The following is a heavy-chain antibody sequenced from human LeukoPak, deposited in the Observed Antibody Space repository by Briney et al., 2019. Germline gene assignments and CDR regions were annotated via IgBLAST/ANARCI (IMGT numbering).Heavy chain of an antibody. D-gene: IGHD3-22*01. CDR3: AKAGYYYDSRIDY. Sequence: GGSLRLSCAASGFTFSSYAMSWVRQAPGKGLEWVSAISGSGGSTYYADSVKGRLTISRDNSKNTLYLQMNSLRAEDTAVYYCAKAGYYYDSRIDYWGQGTLVTVSS. CDR2: ISGSGGST. V-gene: IGHV3-23*01. J-gene: IGHJ4*02. CDR1: GFTFSSYA.